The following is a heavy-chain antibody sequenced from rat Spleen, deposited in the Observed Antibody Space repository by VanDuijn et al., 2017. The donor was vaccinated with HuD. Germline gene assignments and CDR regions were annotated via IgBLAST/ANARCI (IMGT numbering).Heavy chain of an antibody. CDR2: ITYSGTT. CDR1: GFSLTDYS. CDR3: ARGGSSYVMDA. J-gene: IGHJ4*01. V-gene: IGHV3-1*01. D-gene: IGHD5-1*01. Sequence: VQLKESGPGLVQPSQTLSLTCTVSGFSLTDYSVHWVRQPPGKGLEWMGFITYSGTTTYNPSLKSRISITLDTSKNQFFLQLNSVTTEDTATYYCARGGSSYVMDAWGQGASVTVSS.